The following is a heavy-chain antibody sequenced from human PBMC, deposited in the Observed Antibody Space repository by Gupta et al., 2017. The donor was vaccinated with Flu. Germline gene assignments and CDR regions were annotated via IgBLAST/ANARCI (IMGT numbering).Heavy chain of an antibody. J-gene: IGHJ4*02. Sequence: VRQAPGEVLEWMGGIIPIFGPTTYAQKFQGRVTITADESTRTVYMDLNSLRSEDTALYFCARERGGVGNSFDSWGQGTLVTVSS. D-gene: IGHD1-1*01. CDR2: IIPIFGPT. CDR3: ARERGGVGNSFDS. V-gene: IGHV1-69*01.